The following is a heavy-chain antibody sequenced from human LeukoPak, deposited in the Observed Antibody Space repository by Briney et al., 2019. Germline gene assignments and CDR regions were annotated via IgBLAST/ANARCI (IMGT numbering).Heavy chain of an antibody. Sequence: NPGGSLRLSCAASGFTFSSYSMNWVRQAPGKGLEWVSSISSSSSYIYYADSVKGRFTISRDNAKNSLYLQMNSLRAEDTAVYYCARASRMIFGVVIIAEFPFGLDPPDAFDIWGQGTMVTVSS. CDR1: GFTFSSYS. J-gene: IGHJ3*02. CDR3: ARASRMIFGVVIIAEFPFGLDPPDAFDI. V-gene: IGHV3-21*01. D-gene: IGHD3-3*01. CDR2: ISSSSSYI.